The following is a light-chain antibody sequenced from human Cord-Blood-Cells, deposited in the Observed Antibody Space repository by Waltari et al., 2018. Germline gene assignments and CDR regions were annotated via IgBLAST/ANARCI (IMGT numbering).Light chain of an antibody. Sequence: DIVMTQSPDSLAVSLGERATINGTSSPSVVYSSNNKNYLAWYQQKPGQPPKLLIYWASTRDSGVPDRFSGSGSGTDFTLTISSLQAEDVAVYYCQQYYSTPYTFGQGTKLEIK. J-gene: IGKJ2*01. CDR3: QQYYSTPYT. CDR1: PSVVYSSNNKNY. CDR2: WAS. V-gene: IGKV4-1*01.